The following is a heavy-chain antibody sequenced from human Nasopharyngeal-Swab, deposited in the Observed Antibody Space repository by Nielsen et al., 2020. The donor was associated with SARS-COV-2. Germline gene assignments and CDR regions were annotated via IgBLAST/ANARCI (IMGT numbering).Heavy chain of an antibody. V-gene: IGHV3-23*01. CDR2: ISGSGGST. CDR3: AKGYSGYPRNNWFDP. Sequence: GESLKISCAASGFTFSSYAMSWVRQAPGKGLEWVSAISGSGGSTYYADSVKGRFTISRDNFKNTLYLQMNSLRAEDTAVYYCAKGYSGYPRNNWFDPWGQGTLVTVSS. J-gene: IGHJ5*02. D-gene: IGHD5-12*01. CDR1: GFTFSSYA.